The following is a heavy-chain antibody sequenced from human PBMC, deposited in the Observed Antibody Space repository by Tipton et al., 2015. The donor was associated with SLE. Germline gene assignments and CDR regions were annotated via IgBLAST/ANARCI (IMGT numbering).Heavy chain of an antibody. CDR3: ARVVTVGAAHYYDIDV. CDR2: FYYGKST. D-gene: IGHD2-21*02. V-gene: IGHV4-39*07. J-gene: IGHJ6*02. CDR1: GGSISSSSFY. Sequence: TLSLTCTVSGGSISSSSFYWGWIRQPPGKGLEWIGSFYYGKSTFYNPSLKSRVTISVDTSTNRLSLQLSSVTAADTAVYYCARVVTVGAAHYYDIDVWGQGTRVTVSS.